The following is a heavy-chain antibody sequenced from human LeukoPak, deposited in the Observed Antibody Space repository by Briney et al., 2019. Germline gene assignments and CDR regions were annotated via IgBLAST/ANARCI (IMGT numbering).Heavy chain of an antibody. CDR1: GFTFSSYS. CDR3: ARNDYKRRAVYYYYYMDV. D-gene: IGHD4-11*01. CDR2: ISSSSSTI. J-gene: IGHJ6*03. V-gene: IGHV3-48*04. Sequence: GGSLRLSCAASGFTFSSYSMNWVRQAPGKGLEWVSYISSSSSTIYYADSVKGRFTISRDNAKNSLYLQMNSLRAEDTAVYYCARNDYKRRAVYYYYYMDVWGKGTTVTVSS.